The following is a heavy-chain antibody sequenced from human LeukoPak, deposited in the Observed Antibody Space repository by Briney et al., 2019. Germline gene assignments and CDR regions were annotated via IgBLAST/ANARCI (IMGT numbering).Heavy chain of an antibody. Sequence: PGGSLRLSCAASGFTLSDYYMTWIRQAPGKGLEWISYIGNGGSNIMLYADSVKGRFTVFRDYAKNSLYLQMNSLRDEDTAVYYCARDKSNKGHDCWGQGTLVTVSS. J-gene: IGHJ4*02. V-gene: IGHV3-11*01. CDR3: ARDKSNKGHDC. CDR2: IGNGGSNIM. CDR1: GFTLSDYY.